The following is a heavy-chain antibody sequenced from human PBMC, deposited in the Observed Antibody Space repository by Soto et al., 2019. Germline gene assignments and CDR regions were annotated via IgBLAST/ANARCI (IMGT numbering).Heavy chain of an antibody. V-gene: IGHV5-10-1*01. CDR1: GYDFTNHY. D-gene: IGHD3-16*01. Sequence: GESLKISCKGSGYDFTNHYITWVRQLPGKGLEWMGRINPRDSHTNYNPSFQGHVSMSADKSTSTAHVQWSSLEASDTAIYNCERNMDYDRGDLYTLEHWGQGILGAVAS. CDR2: INPRDSHT. CDR3: ERNMDYDRGDLYTLEH. J-gene: IGHJ1*01.